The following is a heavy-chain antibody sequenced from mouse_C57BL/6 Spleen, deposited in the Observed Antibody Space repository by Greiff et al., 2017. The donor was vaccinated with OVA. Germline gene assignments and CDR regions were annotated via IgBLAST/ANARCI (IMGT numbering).Heavy chain of an antibody. D-gene: IGHD1-1*01. V-gene: IGHV1-52*01. J-gene: IGHJ2*01. Sequence: VQLQQPGAELVRPGSSVKLSCKASGYTFTSYWMHWVKQRPIQGLEWIGNIDPSDSETHYNQKFKDKATLTVDKSSSTAYMQLSSLTSEDSAVYYCARKYYSSKERVFDYWGQGTTLTVSS. CDR2: IDPSDSET. CDR3: ARKYYSSKERVFDY. CDR1: GYTFTSYW.